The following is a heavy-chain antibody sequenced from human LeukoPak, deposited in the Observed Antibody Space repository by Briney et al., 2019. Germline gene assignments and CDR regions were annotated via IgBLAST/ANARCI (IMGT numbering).Heavy chain of an antibody. V-gene: IGHV4-61*02. CDR2: IYTSGST. J-gene: IGHJ5*02. CDR3: ARDLWDIVVVPAAKGLNWFDP. CDR1: GGSISSGSYY. Sequence: PSETLSLTCTVSGGSISSGSYYWRWLRQPAGKGLEWIGRIYTSGSTNYNPSLKSRVTISVDTSKNQFSLKLSSVTAADTAVYYCARDLWDIVVVPAAKGLNWFDPWGQGTLVTVSS. D-gene: IGHD2-2*01.